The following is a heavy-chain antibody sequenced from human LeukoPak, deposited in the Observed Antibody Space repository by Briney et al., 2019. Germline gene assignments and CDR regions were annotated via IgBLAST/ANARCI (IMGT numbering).Heavy chain of an antibody. Sequence: HPGGSLRLSCAASGFTFSSYGMHWVRQAPGKGLEWVAFIRYDGSNKYYADSVKGRFTISGDNSKNTLYLQMNSLRAEDTAVYYCVKSLLGQQPYMDVWGKGTTVTVSS. J-gene: IGHJ6*03. CDR3: VKSLLGQQPYMDV. V-gene: IGHV3-30*02. CDR2: IRYDGSNK. D-gene: IGHD6-13*01. CDR1: GFTFSSYG.